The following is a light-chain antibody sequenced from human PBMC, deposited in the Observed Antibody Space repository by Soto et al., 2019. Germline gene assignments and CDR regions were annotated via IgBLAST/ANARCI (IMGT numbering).Light chain of an antibody. V-gene: IGKV3-20*01. CDR2: DTS. J-gene: IGKJ5*01. CDR3: QQYGSSPIT. CDR1: QTLSNSF. Sequence: EIVLTQSPGTLSLSPGERATLSCRASQTLSNSFIAWYQQKPGQAPRLLIYDTSSRATGVPDRYSASGSGTDFTLTISSLEPEDFAVYYCQQYGSSPITFGQGTRLEIK.